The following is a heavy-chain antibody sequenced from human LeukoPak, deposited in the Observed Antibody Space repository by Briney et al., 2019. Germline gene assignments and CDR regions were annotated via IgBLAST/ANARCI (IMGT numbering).Heavy chain of an antibody. Sequence: AGGSLRLSCAASGLTFSSYWMSWVRQAPGKGLEWVANIKQDGSEKYYVDSVKGRFTISRDNAKNSLYLQMNSLRAEDTAVYYCARDRSIAASYYFDYWGQGTLVTVSS. J-gene: IGHJ4*02. V-gene: IGHV3-7*01. CDR2: IKQDGSEK. D-gene: IGHD6-6*01. CDR1: GLTFSSYW. CDR3: ARDRSIAASYYFDY.